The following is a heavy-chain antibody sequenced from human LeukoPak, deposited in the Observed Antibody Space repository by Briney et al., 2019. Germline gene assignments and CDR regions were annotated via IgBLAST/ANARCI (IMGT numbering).Heavy chain of an antibody. CDR3: ARARDYGSGRANAFDI. CDR2: IKRDGSEK. Sequence: GGSLRLSCAASGFTFSSYWMSWVRQAPGKGLEWVANIKRDGSEKYYVDSVKGRLTISRDNTKNSLYLQMNSLRAEDTAFYYCARARDYGSGRANAFDIWGQGTMVTVSS. V-gene: IGHV3-7*05. J-gene: IGHJ3*02. CDR1: GFTFSSYW. D-gene: IGHD3-10*01.